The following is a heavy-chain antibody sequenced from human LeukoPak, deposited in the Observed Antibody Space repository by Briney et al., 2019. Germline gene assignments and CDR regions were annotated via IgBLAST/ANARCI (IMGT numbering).Heavy chain of an antibody. CDR3: TRSASTGSFDY. Sequence: ASVRVSCKASGYTFSGYYLHWVRQAPGQGLEWMGWIKPNSGDTNYAQRFQDSVTMTWDTSISTAYLALTGLKSAETAVYYCTRSASTGSFDYWGQGTLITVSS. V-gene: IGHV1-2*02. J-gene: IGHJ4*02. CDR2: IKPNSGDT. CDR1: GYTFSGYY. D-gene: IGHD2-8*02.